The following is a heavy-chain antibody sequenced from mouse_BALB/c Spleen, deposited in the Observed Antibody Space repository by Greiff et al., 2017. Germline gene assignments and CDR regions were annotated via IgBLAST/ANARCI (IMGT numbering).Heavy chain of an antibody. CDR2: INSNGGST. D-gene: IGHD2-4*01. V-gene: IGHV5-6-3*01. CDR3: ARTMITAFDY. CDR1: GFTFSSYG. J-gene: IGHJ2*01. Sequence: EVHLVESGGGLVQPGGSLKLSCAASGFTFSSYGMSWVRQTPDKRLELVATINSNGGSTYYPDSVKGRFTISRDNAKNTLYLQMSSLKSEDTAMYYCARTMITAFDYWGQGTTLTVSS.